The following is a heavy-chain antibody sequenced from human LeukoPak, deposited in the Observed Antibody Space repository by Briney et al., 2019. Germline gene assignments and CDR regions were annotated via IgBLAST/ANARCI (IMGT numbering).Heavy chain of an antibody. CDR2: IYHSGST. Sequence: SETLSLTCSVSGASVSSSDYYWSWIRQPPGKGLEWIGYIYHSGSTNYNPSLKSRATISVDTSKNQFSLKLTSMTAADTAVYYCGRETIAATGTSVFFDYWGQGTLVTVSS. CDR3: GRETIAATGTSVFFDY. D-gene: IGHD6-13*01. CDR1: GASVSSSDYY. J-gene: IGHJ4*02. V-gene: IGHV4-61*08.